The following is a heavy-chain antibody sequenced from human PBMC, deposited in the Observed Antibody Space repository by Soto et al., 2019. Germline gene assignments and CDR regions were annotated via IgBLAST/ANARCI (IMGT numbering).Heavy chain of an antibody. CDR1: GGSISSGGYY. Sequence: PSETLSLTCTVSGGSISSGGYYWTCIRQHPGKGLEWIGYIYYSGSTYYNPSLKSRVTISVDTSKNQFSLKLSSVTDAATAVYYCARSVFPWGQGTLVTVSS. J-gene: IGHJ5*02. V-gene: IGHV4-31*03. CDR3: ARSVFP. CDR2: IYYSGST.